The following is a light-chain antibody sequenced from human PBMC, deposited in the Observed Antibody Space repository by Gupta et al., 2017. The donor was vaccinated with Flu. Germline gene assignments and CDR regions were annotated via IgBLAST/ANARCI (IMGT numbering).Light chain of an antibody. J-gene: IGLJ1*01. CDR1: SSNVGSNT. CDR2: TNK. CDR3: AAGDDSNDGYV. Sequence: SALTQPPSASATPGQRVTNAFSGSSSNVGSNTENWYQQLPGTAPKVLIYTNKRRLSGVPDRFACSKAGTSAFVTISVLQAEEEAYYYCAAGDDSNDGYVFGTGTKVTVL. V-gene: IGLV1-44*01.